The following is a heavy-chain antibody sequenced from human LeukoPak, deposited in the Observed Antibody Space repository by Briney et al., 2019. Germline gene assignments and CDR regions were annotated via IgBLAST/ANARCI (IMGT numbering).Heavy chain of an antibody. J-gene: IGHJ4*02. V-gene: IGHV4-59*01. Sequence: PSETLSLTCTVSGGSISSYYWSWIRQPPGKGLEWIGYIYYSGSTNYNPSLKSRVNIFVDTSKNQFVLNLRSVTAADTAVYYCARDKRHSYGRYFDPWGQGMLVTVSS. CDR1: GGSISSYY. CDR3: ARDKRHSYGRYFDP. CDR2: IYYSGST. D-gene: IGHD5-18*01.